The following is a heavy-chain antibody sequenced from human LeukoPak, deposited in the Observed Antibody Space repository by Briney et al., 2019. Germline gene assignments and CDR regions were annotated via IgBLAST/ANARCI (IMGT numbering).Heavy chain of an antibody. V-gene: IGHV3-30*18. CDR1: GFTFSSSA. Sequence: PGRSLRLSCAASGFTFSSSAMHWVRQASGKGLEWVATISYDGSNKYYTDSVKGRFTISRDNSKNTLDLQMNSLRAEDTAMYYCAKGFEETYCSRTSCWGDAFDIWGQGTMVTVSS. D-gene: IGHD2-2*01. CDR3: AKGFEETYCSRTSCWGDAFDI. J-gene: IGHJ3*02. CDR2: ISYDGSNK.